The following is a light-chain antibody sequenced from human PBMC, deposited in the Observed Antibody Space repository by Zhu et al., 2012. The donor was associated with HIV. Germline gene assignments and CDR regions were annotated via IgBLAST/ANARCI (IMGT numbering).Light chain of an antibody. CDR3: QQRSDWPWT. CDR1: ESVRTN. CDR2: RAS. J-gene: IGKJ1*01. V-gene: IGKV3-15*01. Sequence: ETLMTQSPATLSVSPGERGTLSCRASESVRTNLAWYQQKPGQPPRLLISRASTRATAIPDRFSGSGFGTEFTLTISSLQSEDFAVYYCQQRSDWPWTFGQGTKVEIK.